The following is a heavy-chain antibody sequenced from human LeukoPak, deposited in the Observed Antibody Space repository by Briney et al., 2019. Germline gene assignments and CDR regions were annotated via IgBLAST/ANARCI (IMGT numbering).Heavy chain of an antibody. D-gene: IGHD3-10*01. V-gene: IGHV3-23*01. CDR1: GFTFSSYA. J-gene: IGHJ4*02. CDR2: ISGSGGST. Sequence: GESLKISCAASGFTFSSYAMSWVRQAPGKGLEWVSTISGSGGSTYYADSVKGRFTISRDNSKNTLYLQMNSLRAEDTAVYYCAKDVLLWFGEGNYFDYWGQGTLVTVSS. CDR3: AKDVLLWFGEGNYFDY.